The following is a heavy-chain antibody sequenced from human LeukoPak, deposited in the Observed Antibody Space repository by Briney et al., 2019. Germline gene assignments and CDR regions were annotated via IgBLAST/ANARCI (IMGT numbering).Heavy chain of an antibody. CDR1: GFTFSSYG. V-gene: IGHV3-30*02. D-gene: IGHD3-3*01. CDR2: IRYDGSNK. J-gene: IGHJ6*03. CDR3: ATAGAPTYDFWSGYYYYMDV. Sequence: GGSLRLSCAASGFTFSSYGMHWVRQAPGKGLEWVAFIRYDGSNKYYADSVKGRFTISRDNSKNTLYLQMNSLRAEDTAAYYCATAGAPTYDFWSGYYYYMDVWGKGTTVTVSS.